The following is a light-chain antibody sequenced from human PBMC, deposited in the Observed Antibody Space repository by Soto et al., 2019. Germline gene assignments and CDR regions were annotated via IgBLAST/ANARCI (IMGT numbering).Light chain of an antibody. J-gene: IGKJ1*01. Sequence: DIQMTQSPSSVSASVGDRVTITCRASQGISSWVAWYQQKPGKAPKLLIYAASSLRSGVPSRFSGSGSGTDFTLPISSRQTEDFATYYGQQANSFPRTFGQGTKVEIK. CDR1: QGISSW. V-gene: IGKV1-12*01. CDR3: QQANSFPRT. CDR2: AAS.